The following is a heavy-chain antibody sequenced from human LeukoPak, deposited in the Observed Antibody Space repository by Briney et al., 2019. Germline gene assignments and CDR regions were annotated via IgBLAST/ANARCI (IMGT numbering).Heavy chain of an antibody. D-gene: IGHD3-16*01. Sequence: ASVTVSCKASGYTFTNYYIHWVRQAPGQGLEWVGWINPNSGDTNYPQKLQGRVTMTRDTSIITAFMELSRLTSDDTAVYYCARVVSGGVTWAYWGQGTLVTVSS. CDR1: GYTFTNYY. V-gene: IGHV1-2*02. CDR2: INPNSGDT. J-gene: IGHJ4*02. CDR3: ARVVSGGVTWAY.